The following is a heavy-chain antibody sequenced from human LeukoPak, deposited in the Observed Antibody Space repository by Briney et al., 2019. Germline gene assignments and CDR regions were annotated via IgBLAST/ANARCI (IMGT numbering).Heavy chain of an antibody. V-gene: IGHV3-11*06. Sequence: GGSLRLSCAASGFTFSDYYMGWIRQAPGKGLEWVSYISSSSSYTNYADSVKGRFTISRDNAKNSLYLQMNSLRAEDTAVYYCARVSTYYYGSGSYYPHNWFDPWGQGTLVTVSS. CDR3: ARVSTYYYGSGSYYPHNWFDP. CDR2: ISSSSSYT. J-gene: IGHJ5*02. D-gene: IGHD3-10*01. CDR1: GFTFSDYY.